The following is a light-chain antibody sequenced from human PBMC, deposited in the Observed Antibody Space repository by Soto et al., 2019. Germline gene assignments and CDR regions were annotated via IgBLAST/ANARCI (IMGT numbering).Light chain of an antibody. CDR3: HQSNTTPYT. V-gene: IGKV1-39*01. J-gene: IGKJ1*01. Sequence: DIQMTQSPSSLSASVGDRVTITCWASQRISSYLNWYQQKPGNAPKLLIFAASSLESGVPSRFSGSGSETEFTLAISSLQPSDFATYYCHQSNTTPYTFGQGTKVEVK. CDR1: QRISSY. CDR2: AAS.